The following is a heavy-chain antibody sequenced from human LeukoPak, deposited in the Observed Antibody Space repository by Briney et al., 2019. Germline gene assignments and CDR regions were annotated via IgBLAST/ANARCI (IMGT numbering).Heavy chain of an antibody. J-gene: IGHJ6*02. CDR1: GGSITTNY. Sequence: SETLSLTCTVSGGSITTNYWGWIRQPPGKGLEWIGYIYYSGSTNYNPSLKSRVTISVDTSKNQFSLKLSSVTAADTAVYYCARVGGSGSYFRYGMDVWGQGTTVTVSS. V-gene: IGHV4-59*01. CDR2: IYYSGST. CDR3: ARVGGSGSYFRYGMDV. D-gene: IGHD3-10*01.